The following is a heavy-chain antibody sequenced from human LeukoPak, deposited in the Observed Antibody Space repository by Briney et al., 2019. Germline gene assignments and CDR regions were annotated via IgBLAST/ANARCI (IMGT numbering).Heavy chain of an antibody. Sequence: PSETLSLTCAVYGGSFSGYYWSWIRQPPGKGLEWTEEINHSGSTNYNPSLKSRVTISVDTSKNQFSLKLSSVTAADTAVYYCARHYEDAFDIWGQGTMVTVSS. CDR2: INHSGST. D-gene: IGHD4-17*01. CDR1: GGSFSGYY. J-gene: IGHJ3*02. V-gene: IGHV4-34*01. CDR3: ARHYEDAFDI.